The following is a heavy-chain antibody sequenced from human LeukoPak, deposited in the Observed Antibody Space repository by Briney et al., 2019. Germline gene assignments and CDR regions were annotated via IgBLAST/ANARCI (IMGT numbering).Heavy chain of an antibody. V-gene: IGHV1-69*13. J-gene: IGHJ4*02. CDR2: IIPIFGAA. Sequence: SVKVSCKASGGTLSSYTITWVRQAPGQGLEWMGGIIPIFGAADYAQKFQGRVTITADESTSTAYMELSSLRSEDTAVYYCAIPGVSDYWGQGTLVTVSS. CDR3: AIPGVSDY. CDR1: GGTLSSYT.